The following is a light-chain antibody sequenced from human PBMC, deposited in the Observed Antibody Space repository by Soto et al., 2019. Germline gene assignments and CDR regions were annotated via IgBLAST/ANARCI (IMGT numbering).Light chain of an antibody. V-gene: IGKV3-15*01. CDR2: GAS. CDR3: QQYNNWPPNT. J-gene: IGKJ2*01. Sequence: EIVMTQSPATLSVSPGERATLSCRASQSVSSNLAWYQQKPGQAPRLLIYGASTRATCIPARFSGSGSGTEFTLTISSLQSEDFAVYYCQQYNNWPPNTFGQGTNLEIK. CDR1: QSVSSN.